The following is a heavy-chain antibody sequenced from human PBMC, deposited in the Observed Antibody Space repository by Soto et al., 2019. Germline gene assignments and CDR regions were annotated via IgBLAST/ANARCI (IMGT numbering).Heavy chain of an antibody. D-gene: IGHD3-22*01. V-gene: IGHV1-18*01. CDR2: ISPYNGNT. CDR1: GYTFTDYG. Sequence: QVQLVQSGAEVKKPGASVKVSCKASGYTFTDYGISWVRQAPGQGLEWMGWISPYNGNTNYAQKLQGRVTMTTDTXTXTXXMELRSLRSDDTAVYYGARDLPRAIVIVSATHFDCWGQGTLVTVSS. CDR3: ARDLPRAIVIVSATHFDC. J-gene: IGHJ4*02.